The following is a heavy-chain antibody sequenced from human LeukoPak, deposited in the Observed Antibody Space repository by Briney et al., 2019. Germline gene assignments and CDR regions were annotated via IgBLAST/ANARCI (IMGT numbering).Heavy chain of an antibody. D-gene: IGHD2-21*01. CDR2: IKQDGSEK. CDR1: GFTFSSYW. V-gene: IGHV3-7*01. Sequence: PGGSLRLSCAASGFTFSSYWMSWVRQAPGKGLEWVANIKQDGSEKYYVDSVKGRFTISRDNAKNSLYLQMNSLRAEGTAVYYCARDYHYFGDPPFDYWGQGTLVTVSS. J-gene: IGHJ4*02. CDR3: ARDYHYFGDPPFDY.